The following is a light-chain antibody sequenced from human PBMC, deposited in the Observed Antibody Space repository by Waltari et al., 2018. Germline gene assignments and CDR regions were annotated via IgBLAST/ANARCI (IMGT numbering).Light chain of an antibody. CDR1: QSISSY. CDR3: LQYFSYPWT. J-gene: IGKJ1*01. CDR2: DAS. Sequence: DIQMTQSPSSLSASVGDRVTITCRASQSISSYLNWYQQKPGKAPKVLIYDASTLQSGVPSGFSGGGSGTEFTLTISSLQSDDFATYYCLQYFSYPWTFGPGTKVEIK. V-gene: IGKV1-5*01.